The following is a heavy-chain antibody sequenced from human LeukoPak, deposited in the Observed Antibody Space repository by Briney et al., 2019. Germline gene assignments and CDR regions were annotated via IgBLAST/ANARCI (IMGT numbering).Heavy chain of an antibody. V-gene: IGHV4-38-2*02. J-gene: IGHJ6*03. Sequence: PSETLSLTCTVSGYSISSGYYWGWIRQPPGKGLEWIGSIYHSGSTYYNPSLKSRVTISVDTSKNQFSLKLSSVTAADTAVYYCARAPVGYNYGLRHIHYMDVWGQGTTVTVSS. CDR1: GYSISSGYY. CDR3: ARAPVGYNYGLRHIHYMDV. CDR2: IYHSGST. D-gene: IGHD5-24*01.